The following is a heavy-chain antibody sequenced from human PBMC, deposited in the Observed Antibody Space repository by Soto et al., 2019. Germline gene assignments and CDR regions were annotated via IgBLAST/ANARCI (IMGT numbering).Heavy chain of an antibody. D-gene: IGHD1-1*01. Sequence: QVQLVESGGGVVQPGRSLRLSCAASGFTFSSYAMHWVRQAPGKGLEWVAVISYDGSNKYYADSVKGRFTISRDNPKNPLYLQMNSLTAEDTSVYYCARDLLRYNWNDFPYYSYGMDVWGQGTTVTVSS. CDR1: GFTFSSYA. CDR3: ARDLLRYNWNDFPYYSYGMDV. V-gene: IGHV3-30-3*01. J-gene: IGHJ6*02. CDR2: ISYDGSNK.